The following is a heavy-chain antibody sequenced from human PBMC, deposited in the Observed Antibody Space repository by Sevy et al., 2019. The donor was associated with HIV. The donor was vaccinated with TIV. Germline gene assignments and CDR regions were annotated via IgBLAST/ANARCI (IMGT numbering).Heavy chain of an antibody. CDR3: ARLDTVTTEDYYYYMDV. CDR2: IDPSDSYT. V-gene: IGHV5-10-1*01. J-gene: IGHJ6*03. D-gene: IGHD4-17*01. CDR1: GYSFTSYW. Sequence: GESLKISCKGSGYSFTSYWISWVRQMPVKGLEWMGRIDPSDSYTNYSPSFQGHVTISADKSISTAYLQWSSLKASDTAMYYCARLDTVTTEDYYYYMDVWGKGTTVTVSS.